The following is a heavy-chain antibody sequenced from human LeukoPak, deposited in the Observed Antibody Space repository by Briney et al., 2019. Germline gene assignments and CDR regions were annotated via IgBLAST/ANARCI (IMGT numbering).Heavy chain of an antibody. CDR1: GFTFSSYA. J-gene: IGHJ3*02. CDR3: ARLHSAVYYGDAFDI. D-gene: IGHD3-10*01. Sequence: GGSLRLSCAASGFTFSSYAMGWVRQAPGKGLEWVAKIKEDGSEKYYVDSVKGRFTVSRDNVKNSLFLQMNSLRAEDTAAYYCARLHSAVYYGDAFDIWGQGTMVTVSS. V-gene: IGHV3-7*03. CDR2: IKEDGSEK.